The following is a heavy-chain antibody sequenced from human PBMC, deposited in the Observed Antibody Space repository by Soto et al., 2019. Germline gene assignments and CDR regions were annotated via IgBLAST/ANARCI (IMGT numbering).Heavy chain of an antibody. CDR3: ANLGPKTVKNIVVVPAAIRGPGAFDI. D-gene: IGHD2-2*01. CDR1: GFTFSSYA. CDR2: ISGSGGST. Sequence: GGSLRLSCAASGFTFSSYAMSWVRQAPGKGLEWVSAISGSGGSTYYADSVKGRFTISRDNSKNTLYLQMNSLRAEDTAVYYCANLGPKTVKNIVVVPAAIRGPGAFDIWGQGTMVTVSS. J-gene: IGHJ3*02. V-gene: IGHV3-23*01.